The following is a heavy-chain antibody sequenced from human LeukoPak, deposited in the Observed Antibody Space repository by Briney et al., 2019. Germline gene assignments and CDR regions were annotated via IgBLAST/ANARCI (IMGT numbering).Heavy chain of an antibody. V-gene: IGHV3-21*01. D-gene: IGHD5-12*01. Sequence: GSLRLSCTASGXTFSSYSMNWVRQAPGKGLEWVSSISSSSSYIYYADSVKGRFTISRDKAKNSLYLQMNSLRAEDTAIYYCAREGMVATFDYWGQGTLVTVSS. CDR3: AREGMVATFDY. CDR2: ISSSSSYI. J-gene: IGHJ4*02. CDR1: GXTFSSYS.